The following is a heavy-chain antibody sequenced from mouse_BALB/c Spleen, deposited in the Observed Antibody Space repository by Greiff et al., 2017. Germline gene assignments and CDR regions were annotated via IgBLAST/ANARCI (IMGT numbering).Heavy chain of an antibody. CDR3: ARQLGLGAWFAY. CDR2: ISNGGGST. Sequence: EVKLMESGGGLVQPGGSLKLSCAASGFTFSSYTMSWVRQTPEKRLEWVAYISNGGGSTYYPDTVKGRFTISRDNAKNTLYLQMSSLKSEDTAMYYCARQLGLGAWFAYWGQGTLVTVSA. V-gene: IGHV5-12-2*01. CDR1: GFTFSSYT. D-gene: IGHD3-1*01. J-gene: IGHJ3*01.